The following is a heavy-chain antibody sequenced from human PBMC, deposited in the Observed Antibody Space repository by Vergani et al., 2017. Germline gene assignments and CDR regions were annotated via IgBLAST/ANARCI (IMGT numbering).Heavy chain of an antibody. Sequence: EVQLVESGGGLVQPGGSLRLSCAASGFTFSSYDMHWVRQATGKGLEWVSAIGTAGDTYYPGCFKGRFTISRENATNSLYVQMNSLRDGDTAVYYCARGSSFLSGYSAWYFDLWGRGTLVTVSS. CDR3: ARGSSFLSGYSAWYFDL. V-gene: IGHV3-13*04. J-gene: IGHJ2*01. CDR2: IGTAGDT. D-gene: IGHD3-3*01. CDR1: GFTFSSYD.